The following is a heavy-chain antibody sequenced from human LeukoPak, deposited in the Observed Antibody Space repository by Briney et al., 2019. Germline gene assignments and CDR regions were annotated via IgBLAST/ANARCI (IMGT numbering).Heavy chain of an antibody. CDR3: SRDGGEGGNSSFDI. CDR2: IRRGANSDTT. Sequence: PGGSLRLSCAASGFTFSDYILGWVRQAPGKGLEWVGCIRRGANSDTTEYAASVTARFTISRDDSRTSLNLHMNSLKTEDMAVYHCSRDGGEGGNSSFDIWGQGTMVTVSS. CDR1: GFTFSDYI. D-gene: IGHD3-16*01. V-gene: IGHV3-72*01. J-gene: IGHJ3*02.